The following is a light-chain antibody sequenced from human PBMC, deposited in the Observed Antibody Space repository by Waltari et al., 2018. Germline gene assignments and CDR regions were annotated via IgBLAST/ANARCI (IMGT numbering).Light chain of an antibody. Sequence: QSVLTQPPSVSGAPGQRVTISCTGSSSNTGAGYDVHWYQLLPGRAPKLRIKENRKRPSEVPDRFSGSKSGTSASLAITGLQTEDEGDYYCQSFDGSLGGSVFGTGTKVSVL. CDR1: SSNTGAGYD. J-gene: IGLJ1*01. CDR2: ENR. CDR3: QSFDGSLGGSV. V-gene: IGLV1-40*01.